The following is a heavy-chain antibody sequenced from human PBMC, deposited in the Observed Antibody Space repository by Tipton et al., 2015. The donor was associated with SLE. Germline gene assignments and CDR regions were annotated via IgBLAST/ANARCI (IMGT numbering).Heavy chain of an antibody. V-gene: IGHV4-4*07. D-gene: IGHD7-27*01. CDR3: ASGPLGWPNRKGAFDI. CDR1: GGSISSYD. J-gene: IGHJ3*02. Sequence: TLSLTCTVSGGSISSYDWSGVRRPAGGGLEWIGRVHTSGGTLYRPSLSSRVIVSADTSKNQFSLKLTSVTAADTAVYYCASGPLGWPNRKGAFDIWGRGTMVTISS. CDR2: VHTSGGT.